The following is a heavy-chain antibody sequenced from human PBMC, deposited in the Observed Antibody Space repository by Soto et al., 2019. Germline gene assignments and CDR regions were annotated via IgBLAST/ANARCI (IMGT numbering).Heavy chain of an antibody. CDR3: ASPVVPAAKGAFDI. CDR2: ISAYNGNT. V-gene: IGHV1-18*04. Sequence: GASVKVSCKASGYTFTSYGNSWVRQAPGQGLEWMGWISAYNGNTNYAQKLQGRVTMTTDTSTSTAYMELRSLRSDDTAVYYCASPVVPAAKGAFDIWGQGTMVTVSS. CDR1: GYTFTSYG. D-gene: IGHD2-2*01. J-gene: IGHJ3*02.